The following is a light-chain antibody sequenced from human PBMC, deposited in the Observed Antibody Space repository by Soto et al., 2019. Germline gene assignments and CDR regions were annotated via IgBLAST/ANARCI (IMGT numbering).Light chain of an antibody. J-gene: IGKJ2*01. Sequence: DIQMTQSPSTLSASVGDRVTITCRASHSISSWLAWYQQKPGKAPKLLIYKASSLEGGVPSRFSGSGSGTEFTLTISSLQADDFATYYCQQYHSLYTFGQGTKLEIK. CDR2: KAS. V-gene: IGKV1-5*03. CDR1: HSISSW. CDR3: QQYHSLYT.